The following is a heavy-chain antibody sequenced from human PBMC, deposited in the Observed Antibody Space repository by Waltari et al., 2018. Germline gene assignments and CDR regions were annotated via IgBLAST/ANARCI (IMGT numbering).Heavy chain of an antibody. CDR3: ARGPPPGVRGVRSYGMDV. Sequence: QVQLVQSGAEVKKPGSSVKVSCKASGGTFSSYAISWVRQAPGQGLEWMGGLIPMFGTANSAQKFQGRVTITADESTSTAYMELSSLRSEDTAVYYCARGPPPGVRGVRSYGMDVWGQGTTVTVSS. J-gene: IGHJ6*02. CDR1: GGTFSSYA. D-gene: IGHD3-10*01. V-gene: IGHV1-69*01. CDR2: LIPMFGTA.